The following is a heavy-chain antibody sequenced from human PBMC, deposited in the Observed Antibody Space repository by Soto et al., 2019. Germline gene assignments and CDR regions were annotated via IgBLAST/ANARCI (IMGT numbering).Heavy chain of an antibody. CDR3: ARREIAAADHYYFDY. Sequence: GESLKISCKGSGYSFTSYWISCVRQMPGKGLEWMGRIDPSDSYTNYSPSFQGHVTISADKSISTAYLQWSSLKASDTAMYYCARREIAAADHYYFDYWGQGTLVTVSS. D-gene: IGHD6-13*01. CDR2: IDPSDSYT. CDR1: GYSFTSYW. V-gene: IGHV5-10-1*01. J-gene: IGHJ4*02.